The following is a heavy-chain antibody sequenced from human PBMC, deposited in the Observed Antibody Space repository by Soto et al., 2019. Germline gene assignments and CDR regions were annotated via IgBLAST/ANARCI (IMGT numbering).Heavy chain of an antibody. CDR3: ARGIDGIRFLVEGYYYYYMDV. J-gene: IGHJ6*03. V-gene: IGHV1-8*01. D-gene: IGHD3-3*01. CDR1: GYTFTSYD. CDR2: MNPNSGNT. Sequence: QVQLVQSGAEVKKPGASVKVSCKASGYTFTSYDINWVRQATGQGLEWMGWMNPNSGNTGYAQKFQGRVTMTRNTSISTAYMELSSLRSEDTAVYYCARGIDGIRFLVEGYYYYYMDVWGKGTTVTVSS.